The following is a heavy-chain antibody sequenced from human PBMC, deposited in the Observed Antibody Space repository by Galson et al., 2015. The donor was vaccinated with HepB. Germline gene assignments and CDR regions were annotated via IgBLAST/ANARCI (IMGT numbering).Heavy chain of an antibody. CDR1: GYTFTSYA. CDR3: ARLQDEGGYYYGDY. J-gene: IGHJ4*02. Sequence: SCKASGYTFTSYAMHWVRQAPGQRLEWMGWINAGNGNTKYSQKFQGRVTITRDTSASTAYMELSSLRSEDTAVYYCARLQDEGGYYYGDYWGQGTLVTVSS. D-gene: IGHD3-22*01. CDR2: INAGNGNT. V-gene: IGHV1-3*01.